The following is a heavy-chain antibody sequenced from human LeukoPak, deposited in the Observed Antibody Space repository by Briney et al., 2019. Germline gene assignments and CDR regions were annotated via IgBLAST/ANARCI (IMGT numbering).Heavy chain of an antibody. V-gene: IGHV3-7*01. CDR1: GFTFSSYW. CDR3: ARDHRIAAAGGYYYYYGMDV. J-gene: IGHJ6*02. Sequence: GGSLRLSCAASGFTFSSYWMSWVRQAPGKGLEWVANIKQDGSEKYYVDSVKGRFTISRDNAKNSLYLQMNSLRAEDTAVYYCARDHRIAAAGGYYYYYGMDVWGQGTTVTVSS. CDR2: IKQDGSEK. D-gene: IGHD6-13*01.